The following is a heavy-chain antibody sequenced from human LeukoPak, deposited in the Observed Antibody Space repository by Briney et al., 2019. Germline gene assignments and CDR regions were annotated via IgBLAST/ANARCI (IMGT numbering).Heavy chain of an antibody. D-gene: IGHD2-2*01. V-gene: IGHV3-7*01. Sequence: GGSLTLSCAASVFTFRSYWMICVRRAPGKGLEWLASIKEDWSEKYKVDSVKGRFTISRDNAKNSLFLQMNSLRAEDTAVYYCARGRTCSSTSCYGEHTFSWGQGTLVTVSS. CDR2: IKEDWSEK. CDR3: ARGRTCSSTSCYGEHTFS. J-gene: IGHJ5*02. CDR1: VFTFRSYW.